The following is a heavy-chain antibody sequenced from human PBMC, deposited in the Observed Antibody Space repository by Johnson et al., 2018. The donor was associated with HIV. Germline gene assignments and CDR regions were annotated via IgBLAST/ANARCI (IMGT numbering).Heavy chain of an antibody. CDR1: GFAVSSNY. CDR2: IYSGGST. Sequence: EVQLVESGGGLVRPGGSLRLSCAASGFAVSSNYMNWVRQTPGKGLEWVSVIYSGGSTYYADSVKGRFTISRDNSKNTLYLQMNSLRAEDTAVYYCARDGMAATKANIWGQGTMVTVSS. CDR3: ARDGMAATKANI. D-gene: IGHD1-14*01. J-gene: IGHJ3*02. V-gene: IGHV3-66*01.